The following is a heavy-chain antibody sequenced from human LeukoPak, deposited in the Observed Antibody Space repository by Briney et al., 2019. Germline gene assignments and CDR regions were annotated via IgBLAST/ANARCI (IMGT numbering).Heavy chain of an antibody. CDR2: IWYDGSNK. D-gene: IGHD1-26*01. Sequence: PGGSLRLSCAASGFTFSSYGMHWVRQAPGKGLEWVAVIWYDGSNKYYADSVKGRFTISRDNSKNTLYLQMNSLRAEDTALYYCAKDSLGAFDYWGQGTLVTVSS. V-gene: IGHV3-30*02. J-gene: IGHJ4*02. CDR3: AKDSLGAFDY. CDR1: GFTFSSYG.